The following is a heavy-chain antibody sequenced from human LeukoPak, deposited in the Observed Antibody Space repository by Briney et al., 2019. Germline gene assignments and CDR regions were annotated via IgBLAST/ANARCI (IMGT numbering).Heavy chain of an antibody. CDR3: AREHRYELAFDI. Sequence: GGSLRLSCAASGFTVSSNYMSWVRQAPGKGLEWVSVIYSGGSTYYADSVKGRFTISRDNSKNTLYLQMNSLRAEDTAVYYCAREHRYELAFDIWGQGTMVTVSS. D-gene: IGHD1-26*01. CDR1: GFTVSSNY. CDR2: IYSGGST. J-gene: IGHJ3*02. V-gene: IGHV3-53*01.